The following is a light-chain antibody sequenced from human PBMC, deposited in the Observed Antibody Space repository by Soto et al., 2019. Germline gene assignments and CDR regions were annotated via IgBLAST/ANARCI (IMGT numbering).Light chain of an antibody. Sequence: QSALAQPDSVSGSPGQSITISCTGTSSDVGGYNYVSWYQQHPGKAPKLMIYDVSNRPSGVSNRFSGSKSGNTASLTISGLQAEDEADYYCSSYTSSSTLIFGTGTRSPS. CDR2: DVS. CDR1: SSDVGGYNY. V-gene: IGLV2-14*01. CDR3: SSYTSSSTLI. J-gene: IGLJ1*01.